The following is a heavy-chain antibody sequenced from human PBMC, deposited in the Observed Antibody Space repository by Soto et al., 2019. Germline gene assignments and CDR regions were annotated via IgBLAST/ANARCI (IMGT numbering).Heavy chain of an antibody. D-gene: IGHD2-2*01. CDR3: AKALRYCSSTSCYATPALDV. J-gene: IGHJ6*02. V-gene: IGHV3-48*01. Sequence: GRSLRLSCAASGFTFSSYSMNWVRQAPGKGLEWVSYISSSSSTIYYADSVKGRFTISRDNSKNTLYLQMNSLRAEDTAVYYCAKALRYCSSTSCYATPALDVWGQGTTVTVSS. CDR2: ISSSSSTI. CDR1: GFTFSSYS.